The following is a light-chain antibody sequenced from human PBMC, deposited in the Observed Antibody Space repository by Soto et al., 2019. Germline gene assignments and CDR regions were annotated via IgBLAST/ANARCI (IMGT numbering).Light chain of an antibody. CDR1: PSISSSY. CDR3: QQSGWLPPT. Sequence: IVLPQSPGTLYLSPGERATLSSMASPSISSSYSACYQQKPGQAPSLLLYRESSRATGIADRFSGSWSGTDFTLTIRRVEHEDLVMYYCQQSGWLPPTFGGGTKVEIK. J-gene: IGKJ4*02. CDR2: RES. V-gene: IGKV3-20*01.